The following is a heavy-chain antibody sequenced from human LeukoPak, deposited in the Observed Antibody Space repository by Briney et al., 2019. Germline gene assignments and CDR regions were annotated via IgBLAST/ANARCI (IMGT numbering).Heavy chain of an antibody. Sequence: ASVKVSCKASGYTFAGYYMHWVRQAPGQGLEWMGRINPNSGGTNYAQKFQGRVTMTRDTSISTAYMELSRLRSDDTAVYYCARGGDGHNYFYYYYMDVWGKGTTVTVSS. CDR1: GYTFAGYY. D-gene: IGHD5-24*01. CDR3: ARGGDGHNYFYYYYMDV. CDR2: INPNSGGT. V-gene: IGHV1-2*02. J-gene: IGHJ6*03.